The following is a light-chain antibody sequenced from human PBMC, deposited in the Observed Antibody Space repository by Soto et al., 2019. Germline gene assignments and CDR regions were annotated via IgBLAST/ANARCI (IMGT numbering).Light chain of an antibody. V-gene: IGKV3-11*01. CDR3: QQYGDSPLT. J-gene: IGKJ3*01. CDR2: DAS. Sequence: EVVLTQSPATLSLSPGERATLSCRASESIGKFLAWYRQIPGQAPRLLIYDASNRATGIPDRFTGSGSGTDFALTISRLEPEDFGVYYCQQYGDSPLTSGPGTKVDIK. CDR1: ESIGKF.